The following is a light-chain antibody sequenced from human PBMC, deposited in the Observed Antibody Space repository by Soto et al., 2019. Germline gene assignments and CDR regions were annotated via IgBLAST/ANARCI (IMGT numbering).Light chain of an antibody. V-gene: IGLV1-47*01. CDR1: SSSIGSNY. Sequence: QSVVTQPPSASGTPGQRVTISCSGSSSSIGSNYVYWYQQFPGAAPKLLIYKNDQRPSGVPDRFSGSKSGTSAYLAISGLRSEDEADYYCAPWDDSLSWVFGGGTKLTVL. CDR2: KND. J-gene: IGLJ3*02. CDR3: APWDDSLSWV.